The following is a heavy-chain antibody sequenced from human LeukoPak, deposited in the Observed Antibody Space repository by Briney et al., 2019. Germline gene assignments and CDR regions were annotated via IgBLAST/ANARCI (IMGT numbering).Heavy chain of an antibody. CDR3: AKGLYSSRCDGFDT. CDR2: VTDSGGAT. V-gene: IGHV3-23*01. Sequence: GGSLRLSCAASGFTFSGYAMSWVRQAPGKGPEWVSAVTDSGGATYYADSVKGRFTISRDNSGNTLYLQMNSLRAEDTALYYCAKGLYSSRCDGFDTWGQGTMITVPS. J-gene: IGHJ3*02. CDR1: GFTFSGYA. D-gene: IGHD6-13*01.